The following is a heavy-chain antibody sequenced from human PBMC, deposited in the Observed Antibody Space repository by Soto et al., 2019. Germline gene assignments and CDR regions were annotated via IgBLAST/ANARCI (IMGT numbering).Heavy chain of an antibody. V-gene: IGHV3-53*01. CDR2: IYSGGGT. CDR1: GLSASSNY. CDR3: AAYSSLDY. D-gene: IGHD6-13*01. J-gene: IGHJ4*02. Sequence: EVQLVESGGGFIQPGGSLRLSCAASGLSASSNYMSWVRQAPGRGLEWVSLIYSGGGTYYADSVKGRFTISRDNSKNTLYLQMNTLRAEDTAVYYCAAYSSLDYWGQGTLVTVSS.